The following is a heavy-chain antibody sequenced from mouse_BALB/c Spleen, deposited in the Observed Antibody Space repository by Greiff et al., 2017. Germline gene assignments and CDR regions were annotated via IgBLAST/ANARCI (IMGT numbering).Heavy chain of an antibody. D-gene: IGHD2-10*01. Sequence: VQLQQSGAELMKPGASVKISCKATGYTFSSYWIEWVKQRPGHGLEWIGEILPGSGSTNYNEKFKGKATFTADTSSNTAYMQLSSLTSEDSAVSYCARPSYYGNPYYAMDDWGQGTSVTVAS. J-gene: IGHJ4*01. CDR2: ILPGSGST. CDR1: GYTFSSYW. CDR3: ARPSYYGNPYYAMDD. V-gene: IGHV1-9*01.